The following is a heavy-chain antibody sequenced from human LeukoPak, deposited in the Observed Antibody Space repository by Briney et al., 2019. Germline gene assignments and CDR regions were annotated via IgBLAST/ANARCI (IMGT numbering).Heavy chain of an antibody. CDR3: ARDPPYYYDSSGYYSGY. D-gene: IGHD3-22*01. V-gene: IGHV4-39*07. J-gene: IGHJ4*02. CDR1: GGSISSSSYY. CDR2: IYYSGST. Sequence: SETLSLTCTVSGGSISSSSYYWCWIRQPPGKGLEWIGSIYYSGSTYYNPSLKSRVTISVDTSKNQFSLKLSSVTAADTAVYYCARDPPYYYDSSGYYSGYWGQGTLVTVSS.